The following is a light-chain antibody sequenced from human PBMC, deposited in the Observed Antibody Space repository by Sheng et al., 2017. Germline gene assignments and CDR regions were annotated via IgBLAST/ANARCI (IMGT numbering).Light chain of an antibody. V-gene: IGKV3-20*01. CDR1: QWINNY. J-gene: IGKJ2*03. Sequence: EIVLTQSPGTLSLSPGERATLSCRASQWINNYLAWYQQKPGQPPRLLIYGASSRATGIPDRFSGSGSGTDFTLTISRLDPEDFAVFYCQQYGTPPYSFGQGTKLQIK. CDR3: QQYGTPPYS. CDR2: GAS.